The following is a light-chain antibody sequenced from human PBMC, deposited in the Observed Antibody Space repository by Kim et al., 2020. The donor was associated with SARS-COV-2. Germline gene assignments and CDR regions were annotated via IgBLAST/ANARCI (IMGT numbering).Light chain of an antibody. J-gene: IGKJ1*01. CDR2: AAS. Sequence: PSVGHRVSISCRASQSLASYVNWYQQQPGIVPKLLIFAASNLQSSVSSRFSSRVSGTFFTLTINSLPPEDFSSYYCQQTYTPPWTFGQGTKVDIK. CDR3: QQTYTPPWT. V-gene: IGKV1-39*01. CDR1: QSLASY.